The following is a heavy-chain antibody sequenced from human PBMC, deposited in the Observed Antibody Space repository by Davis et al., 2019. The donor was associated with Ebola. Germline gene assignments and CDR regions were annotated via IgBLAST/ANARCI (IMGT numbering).Heavy chain of an antibody. CDR2: INPRTGGT. Sequence: ASVKVSCKASGGTFSSYVISWVRQAPGQGLEWMGWINPRTGGTNYAQRFQGRVTMTSDTSFTTAYIQLSGLRSDDTAVYYCMRGNLVFDFWGQGALVTVSS. V-gene: IGHV1-2*02. D-gene: IGHD3-9*01. CDR1: GGTFSSYV. J-gene: IGHJ4*02. CDR3: MRGNLVFDF.